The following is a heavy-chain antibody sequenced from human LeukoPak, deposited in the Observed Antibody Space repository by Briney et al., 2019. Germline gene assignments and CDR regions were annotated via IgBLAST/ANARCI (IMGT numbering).Heavy chain of an antibody. CDR3: ARGGYDILTGSYYFDY. V-gene: IGHV1-18*04. J-gene: IGHJ4*02. CDR2: ISAYNGNT. D-gene: IGHD3-9*01. CDR1: GYTFTSYG. Sequence: GASVKVSRKASGYTFTSYGISWVRQAPGQGLEWMGWISAYNGNTNYAQKLQGRVTMTTDTSTSTAYMELRSLRSDDTAVYYCARGGYDILTGSYYFDYWGQGTLVTVSS.